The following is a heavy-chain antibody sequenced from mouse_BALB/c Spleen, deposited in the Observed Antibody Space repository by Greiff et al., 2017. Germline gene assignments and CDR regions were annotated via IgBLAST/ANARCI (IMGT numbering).Heavy chain of an antibody. CDR1: GYTFTDYA. CDR2: ISIYYDNT. D-gene: IGHD1-1*01. Sequence: QVQLQQSGPELVRPGESVKISCKGSGYTFTDYAMHWVKQSHAKSLEWIGVISIYYDNTNYNQKFKGKATLTVDNSSSTAYMELRSLTSEDSAVYYCARCYYYGSSYYAMDYWGQGTSVTVSS. V-gene: IGHV1-67*01. J-gene: IGHJ4*01. CDR3: ARCYYYGSSYYAMDY.